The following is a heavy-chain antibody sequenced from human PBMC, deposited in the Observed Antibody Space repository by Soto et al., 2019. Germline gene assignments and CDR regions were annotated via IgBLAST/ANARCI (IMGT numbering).Heavy chain of an antibody. CDR2: IYYSGST. D-gene: IGHD1-1*01. J-gene: IGHJ4*02. Sequence: SETLSLTCTVSGGSISSYYWSWIRQPPGKGLEWIGYIYYSGSTNYNPSLKSRVTISVDTSKNQFSLRLSSVTAADTAVYFCDPRTGAKGGFDYWGQGTLVTVSS. CDR1: GGSISSYY. CDR3: DPRTGAKGGFDY. V-gene: IGHV4-59*08.